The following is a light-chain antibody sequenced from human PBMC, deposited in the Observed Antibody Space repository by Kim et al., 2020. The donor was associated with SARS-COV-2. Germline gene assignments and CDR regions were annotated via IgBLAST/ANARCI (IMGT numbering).Light chain of an antibody. CDR3: SSYTSRSTVV. CDR1: SSDVGGYNY. V-gene: IGLV2-14*04. CDR2: DVS. Sequence: GQSITISCTGTSSDVGGYNYFSWYQQHPGKAPKLMIYDVSKRPSGVSNRFSGSKSGNTASLTISGLQAEDEADYYCSSYTSRSTVVFGGGTQLTVL. J-gene: IGLJ2*01.